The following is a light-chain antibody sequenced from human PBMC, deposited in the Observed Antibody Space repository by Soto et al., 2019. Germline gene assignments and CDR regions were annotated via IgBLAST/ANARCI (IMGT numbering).Light chain of an antibody. V-gene: IGLV4-69*01. CDR2: VNSAGSH. CDR1: SGHSNYA. CDR3: QTWGTGSAIVV. J-gene: IGLJ7*01. Sequence: QLVLTQSPSASASLGASVKLTCTLSSGHSNYAIAWHQQQPEKGPRYLMKVNSAGSHIKGDGIPDRFSGSSSWAERYLFISSLQSEDEADYYCQTWGTGSAIVVFGGGTQLTVL.